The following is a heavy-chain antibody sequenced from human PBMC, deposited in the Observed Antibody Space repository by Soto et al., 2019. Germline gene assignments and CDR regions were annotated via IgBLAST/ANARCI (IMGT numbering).Heavy chain of an antibody. V-gene: IGHV3-21*01. J-gene: IGHJ6*02. CDR3: ARAEIVVVPAAAYMDV. CDR1: GFGFMGYS. CDR2: ISSSSSYI. Sequence: GGSVRQACVDSGFGFMGYSMNWVLQPPGKGLEWVSSISSSSSYIYYADSVKGRFTISRDNAKNSLYLQMNRLRAEETAVYYCARAEIVVVPAAAYMDVWGQGTTVTVAS. D-gene: IGHD2-2*01.